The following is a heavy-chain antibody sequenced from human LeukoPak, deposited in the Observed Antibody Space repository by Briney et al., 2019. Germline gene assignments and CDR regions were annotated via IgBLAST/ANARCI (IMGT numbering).Heavy chain of an antibody. J-gene: IGHJ3*02. CDR3: ARRTTQWLRLRRAFDI. CDR1: GGSFSGYY. D-gene: IGHD5-12*01. V-gene: IGHV4-34*01. Sequence: SETLSLTCAVYGGSFSGYYWSWIRQPPGKGLEWVGEINHSGSTNYNPSLKSRVAISVDTSKNQFSLKLSSVTAADTAVYYCARRTTQWLRLRRAFDIWGQGTMVTVSS. CDR2: INHSGST.